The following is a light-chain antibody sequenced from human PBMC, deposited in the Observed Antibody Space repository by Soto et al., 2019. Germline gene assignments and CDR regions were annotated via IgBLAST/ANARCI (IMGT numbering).Light chain of an antibody. V-gene: IGKV3-20*01. CDR2: AAS. CDR3: QQYGSSLWA. J-gene: IGKJ1*01. CDR1: QSVSVNS. Sequence: EIVLTQSPGTLSLSPGERATLSCRASQSVSVNSLAWYQQKGGQAPRLLIYAASTRATGVTDRFSGTGSGTDFALTISRLEPEDFAVYYCQQYGSSLWAFGQGNKGDIK.